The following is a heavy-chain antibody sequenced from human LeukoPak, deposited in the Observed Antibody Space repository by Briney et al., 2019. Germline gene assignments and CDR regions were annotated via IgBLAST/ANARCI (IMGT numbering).Heavy chain of an antibody. CDR2: IYTSGST. V-gene: IGHV4-4*07. CDR3: ARANILTGYYYNWFDP. CDR1: GGSISSYY. Sequence: SETLSLTCTVSGGSISSYYWSWIRQPAGKGLEWIGRIYTSGSTNYNPSLKSRVTISVDTYKNQFPLKLSSVTAAHTAVYYCARANILTGYYYNWFDPWGQGTLVTVSS. D-gene: IGHD3-9*01. J-gene: IGHJ5*02.